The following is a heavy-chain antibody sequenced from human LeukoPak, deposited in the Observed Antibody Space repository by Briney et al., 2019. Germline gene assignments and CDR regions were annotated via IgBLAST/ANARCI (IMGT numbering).Heavy chain of an antibody. D-gene: IGHD3-22*01. V-gene: IGHV5-10-1*01. CDR1: EYRFNSYW. J-gene: IGHJ3*02. Sequence: GESLKISCKGSEYRFNSYWISWVRQMPGKGLEWMGRIDPSDSYTKYSPSFQGHVTISADKSISTAYLQWSSLKASDTAMYYCARHYYETLSAFDIWGQGTMVTVSS. CDR3: ARHYYETLSAFDI. CDR2: IDPSDSYT.